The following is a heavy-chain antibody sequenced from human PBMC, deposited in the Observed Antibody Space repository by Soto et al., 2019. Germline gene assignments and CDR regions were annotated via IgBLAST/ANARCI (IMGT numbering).Heavy chain of an antibody. J-gene: IGHJ4*02. D-gene: IGHD4-4*01. Sequence: PGGSLRLSCSASGFSFSSYAMLWVRQAPGKGLEYVSAVSSDGGSTYYADSVKGRFTISRDNSKNTLFLQMSSLRGEDTAVYYCVKAPYSNYVYYFDYWGQGTLVTVSS. CDR3: VKAPYSNYVYYFDY. V-gene: IGHV3-64D*08. CDR2: VSSDGGST. CDR1: GFSFSSYA.